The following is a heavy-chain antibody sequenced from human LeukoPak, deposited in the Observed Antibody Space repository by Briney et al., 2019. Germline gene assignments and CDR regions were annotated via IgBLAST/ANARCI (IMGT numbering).Heavy chain of an antibody. CDR3: ARDGNYYDSSGYLDY. V-gene: IGHV4-59*12. CDR2: IYYSGST. D-gene: IGHD3-22*01. J-gene: IGHJ4*02. Sequence: SETLSLTCTVSGGSISSYYWSWIRQPPGKGLEWIGYIYYSGSTNYNPSLKSRVTISVDTSKNQFSLKLSSVTAADTAVYYCARDGNYYDSSGYLDYWGQGTLVTVSS. CDR1: GGSISSYY.